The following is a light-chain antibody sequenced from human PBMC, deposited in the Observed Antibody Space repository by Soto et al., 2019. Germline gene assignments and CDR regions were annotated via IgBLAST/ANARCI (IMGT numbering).Light chain of an antibody. CDR2: GAS. J-gene: IGKJ1*01. V-gene: IGKV3-15*01. CDR3: QQYNNWPPWT. Sequence: EIVMTQSPATLSVSTGERATLSCRASQSVSSNLAWYQQKPGQAPRLLIYGASTRATAIPARFSGSGSGTVFTLTISSLQSEDFAVYYCQQYNNWPPWTFGQGTTLDIK. CDR1: QSVSSN.